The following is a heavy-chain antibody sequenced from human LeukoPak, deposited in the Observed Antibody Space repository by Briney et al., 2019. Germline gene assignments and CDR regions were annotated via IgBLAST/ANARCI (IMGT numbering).Heavy chain of an antibody. CDR2: INSDGFSI. Sequence: GGSLRLSCAASGFTFSSYWMHWVRQAPGKGPVWLARINSDGFSISYADSVKGRFTISRDNAKNTLYLQMNTLRAEDTALYYCARVYLSQQLVPGLDYWGQGTLATVSS. V-gene: IGHV3-74*03. D-gene: IGHD6-13*01. CDR3: ARVYLSQQLVPGLDY. J-gene: IGHJ4*02. CDR1: GFTFSSYW.